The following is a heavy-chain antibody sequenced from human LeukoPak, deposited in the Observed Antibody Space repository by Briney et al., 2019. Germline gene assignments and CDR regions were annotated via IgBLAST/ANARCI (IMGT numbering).Heavy chain of an antibody. CDR2: ISYDGSNK. CDR1: GFTFSSYA. J-gene: IGHJ4*02. Sequence: GRSLRLSCAASGFTFSSYAMHWVRQAPGKGLEWVAVISYDGSNKYYADSVKGRFTISRDNSRNTLHLQMNSLRAEDTAVYSCAKASLRYFDWFSDYWGQGTLVTVSS. CDR3: AKASLRYFDWFSDY. V-gene: IGHV3-30*18. D-gene: IGHD3-9*01.